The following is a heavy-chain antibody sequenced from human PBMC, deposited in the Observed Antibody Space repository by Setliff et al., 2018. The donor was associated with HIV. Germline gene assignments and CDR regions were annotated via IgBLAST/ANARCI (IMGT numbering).Heavy chain of an antibody. CDR1: GVPRSDYY. CDR2: VNHNGNI. V-gene: IGHV4-34*01. Sequence: SETLSRTCTLNGVPRSDYYWNWIRQSPGKGLEWIVEVNHNGNINYNPSLKSRVTVSVDTSKTQYSLKMISLTAAATAMYYCAISIVGVTSEMYWAQGTLVTVSS. J-gene: IGHJ4*02. CDR3: AISIVGVTSEMY. D-gene: IGHD2-21*02.